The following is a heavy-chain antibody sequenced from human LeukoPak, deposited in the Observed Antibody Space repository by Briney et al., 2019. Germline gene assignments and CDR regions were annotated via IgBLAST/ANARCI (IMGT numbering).Heavy chain of an antibody. CDR3: ASDRLPYYGSGNFDY. V-gene: IGHV1-18*01. CDR1: GYTFTSYG. Sequence: ASVKVSCKASGYTFTSYGISWVRQAPGQGLEWMGWISAYNGNTNYAQKLQGRVTMTTGTSTSTAYMELRSLRSDDTAVYYCASDRLPYYGSGNFDYWGQGTLVTVSS. J-gene: IGHJ4*02. CDR2: ISAYNGNT. D-gene: IGHD3-10*01.